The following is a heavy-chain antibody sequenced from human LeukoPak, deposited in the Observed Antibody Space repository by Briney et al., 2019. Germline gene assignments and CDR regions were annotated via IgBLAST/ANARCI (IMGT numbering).Heavy chain of an antibody. D-gene: IGHD6-6*01. Sequence: PGGSLRLSCAASGFTFSSDTMHWVRQAPGKGLQWVAVISYDGSNKYYADSVKGRFTISRDNSRNTLFLQMNSLRPEDTAMYHCAREGDEYYSSSSYFDYWGQGTLVTVSS. CDR2: ISYDGSNK. CDR1: GFTFSSDT. V-gene: IGHV3-30-3*01. J-gene: IGHJ4*02. CDR3: AREGDEYYSSSSYFDY.